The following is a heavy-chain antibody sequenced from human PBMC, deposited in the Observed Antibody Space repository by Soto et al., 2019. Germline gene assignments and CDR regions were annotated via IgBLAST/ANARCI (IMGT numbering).Heavy chain of an antibody. CDR3: TRGGDPYKTGH. CDR1: GGSISSGHYY. J-gene: IGHJ4*02. D-gene: IGHD2-21*01. Sequence: SDTLSLTCTVSGGSISSGHYYWSWVRQPPGKGLEWIGYIHYSGSTNYNPSLKGRVTMSVDTSKNQFSLKLTSVNTADTAIYYCTRGGDPYKTGHWGQGTLVNVSS. V-gene: IGHV4-61*01. CDR2: IHYSGST.